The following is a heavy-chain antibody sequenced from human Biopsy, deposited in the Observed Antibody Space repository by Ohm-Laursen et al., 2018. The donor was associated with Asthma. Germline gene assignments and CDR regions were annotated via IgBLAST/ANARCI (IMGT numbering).Heavy chain of an antibody. D-gene: IGHD2-2*01. J-gene: IGHJ4*02. V-gene: IGHV1-69*01. CDR1: GGTFNTYV. CDR2: INSVSGTT. Sequence: SSVKVSCKSLGGTFNTYVIGWVRQAPGQGLEWMGEINSVSGTTTYPQKFQDRVTITADDSTSTVYMELSSLRSEDTAVYYCARKAGSCISRTCYSLDFWGQGTLVTVSS. CDR3: ARKAGSCISRTCYSLDF.